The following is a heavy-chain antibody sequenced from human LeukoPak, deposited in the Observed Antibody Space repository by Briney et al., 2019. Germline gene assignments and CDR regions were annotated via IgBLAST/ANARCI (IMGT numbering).Heavy chain of an antibody. V-gene: IGHV4-34*01. CDR1: GGSFSGYY. Sequence: SETLSLTCAVYGGSFSGYYWSLIRQPPGKGLEWIGEINHSGSTNYNPSLKSRVTISVDTSKNQFSLKLSSVTAADTAVYYCARGLAVVTYYFDYWGQGTLVTVSS. D-gene: IGHD4-23*01. CDR2: INHSGST. CDR3: ARGLAVVTYYFDY. J-gene: IGHJ4*02.